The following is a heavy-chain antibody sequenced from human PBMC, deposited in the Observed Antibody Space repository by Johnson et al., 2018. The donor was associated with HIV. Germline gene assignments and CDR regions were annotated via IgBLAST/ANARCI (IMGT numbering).Heavy chain of an antibody. D-gene: IGHD3-22*01. CDR3: ASGRISMKVVDLRGGGFYI. CDR2: VSSDGNNK. V-gene: IGHV3-30*03. CDR1: GFTFDDYG. J-gene: IGHJ3*02. Sequence: QVQLVESGGGVVRPGGSLRLSCAAAGFTFDDYGMSWVRQAPGKGLEWVAFVSSDGNNKNYADSVKGRFTISTDNTKHTLYLQMNSLRDEATAVYLCASGRISMKVVDLRGGGFYIWGQGTKVTVSS.